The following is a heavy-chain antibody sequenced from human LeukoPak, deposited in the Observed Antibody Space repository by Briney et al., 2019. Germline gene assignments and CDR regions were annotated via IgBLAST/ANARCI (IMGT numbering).Heavy chain of an antibody. Sequence: SETLSLTCTVSGGSISSGDYYWSWIRQPPGKGLEWIGYIYYSGSTCYNPSLKSRVTISVDTSKNQFSLKLSSVTAADTAVYYCARGYRNSHFDYWGQGTLVTVSS. CDR2: IYYSGST. J-gene: IGHJ4*02. CDR3: ARGYRNSHFDY. V-gene: IGHV4-30-4*01. D-gene: IGHD4-23*01. CDR1: GGSISSGDYY.